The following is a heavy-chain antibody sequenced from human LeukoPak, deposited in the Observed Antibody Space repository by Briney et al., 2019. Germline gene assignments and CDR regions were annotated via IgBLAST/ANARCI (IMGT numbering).Heavy chain of an antibody. D-gene: IGHD6-19*01. CDR1: GDSISSGSYY. CDR3: ARGAVPSGWFDP. Sequence: SQTLSLTCTVSGDSISSGSYYWSWIRQPAGKGLEWIGRIYTSGSTNYNPSLKSRVTISVDTSKNQFSLKLSSVTAADTAVYYCARGAVPSGWFDPWGQGTLVTVSS. J-gene: IGHJ5*02. CDR2: IYTSGST. V-gene: IGHV4-61*02.